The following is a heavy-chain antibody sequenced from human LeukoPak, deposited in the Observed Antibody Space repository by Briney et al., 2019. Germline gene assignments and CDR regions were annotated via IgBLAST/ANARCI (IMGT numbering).Heavy chain of an antibody. CDR1: GFTFSSYG. V-gene: IGHV3-30*18. CDR2: ISYDGSNK. D-gene: IGHD3-10*01. CDR3: AKDRGQSFIQDQILWFGELLSYYFDY. Sequence: GRSLRLSCAASGFTFSSYGMHWVRQAPGKGLEWVAVISYDGSNKYYADSVKGRLTISRHNSKHTLYLQMNSQIAEDTAVYYCAKDRGQSFIQDQILWFGELLSYYFDYWGQGTLVTVSS. J-gene: IGHJ4*02.